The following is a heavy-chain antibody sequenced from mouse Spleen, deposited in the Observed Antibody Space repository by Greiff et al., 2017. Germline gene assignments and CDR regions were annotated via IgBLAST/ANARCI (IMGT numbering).Heavy chain of an antibody. CDR3: ARDGNYGGFAY. V-gene: IGHV1-69*02. CDR1: GYTFTSYW. Sequence: QVQLQQPGAELVKPGASVKLSCKASGYTFTSYWMHWVKQRPGQGLEWIGEIDPSDSYTNYNQKFKGKATLTVDKSSSTAYMQLSSLTSEDSAVYYCARDGNYGGFAYWGQGTLVTVSA. J-gene: IGHJ3*01. D-gene: IGHD2-1*01. CDR2: IDPSDSYT.